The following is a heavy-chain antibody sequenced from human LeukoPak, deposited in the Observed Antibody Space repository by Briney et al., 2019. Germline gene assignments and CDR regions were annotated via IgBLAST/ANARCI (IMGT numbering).Heavy chain of an antibody. V-gene: IGHV3-23*01. CDR3: AKLEGYYYDSSGYH. J-gene: IGHJ4*02. CDR1: GFTFSSYA. Sequence: GGSLRLSCAASGFTFSSYAMSWVRQAPGKGLEWVSAISGSGGSTYYADSVKGRFTISRDNSKNTLYLQMNSLRAEYTAVYYCAKLEGYYYDSSGYHWGQGTLVTVSS. D-gene: IGHD3-22*01. CDR2: ISGSGGST.